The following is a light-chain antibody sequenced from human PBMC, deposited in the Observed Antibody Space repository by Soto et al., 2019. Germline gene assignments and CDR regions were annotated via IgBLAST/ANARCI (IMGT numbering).Light chain of an antibody. CDR3: FSYAGDSVYV. V-gene: IGLV2-23*02. CDR1: NSDVGSYNL. Sequence: QSVLTQPPSVSATPGQKVTISCSGTNSDVGSYNLVSWFQQHPGKAPKLVIYEVTKRPSGVSDRFSGSKSGNTASLTISGLQAEDEADYYCFSYAGDSVYVFGTGTKVTVL. CDR2: EVT. J-gene: IGLJ1*01.